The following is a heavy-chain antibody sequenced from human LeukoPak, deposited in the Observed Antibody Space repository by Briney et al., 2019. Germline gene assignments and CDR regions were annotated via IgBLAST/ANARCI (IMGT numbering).Heavy chain of an antibody. V-gene: IGHV3-23*01. CDR1: GFTFSSYA. CDR3: AKDCRATIVVVPADAFDI. Sequence: PGGSLRLSCAASGFTFSSYAMSWVRQAPGKGLEWVSAISGSGGSTYYADSVKGRFTISRDNSKNTLYLQMNSLRAEDTAVYYCAKDCRATIVVVPADAFDIWGQGTMVTVSS. CDR2: ISGSGGST. J-gene: IGHJ3*02. D-gene: IGHD2-2*01.